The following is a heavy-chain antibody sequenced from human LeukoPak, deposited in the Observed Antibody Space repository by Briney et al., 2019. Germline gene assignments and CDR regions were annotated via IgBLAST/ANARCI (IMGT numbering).Heavy chain of an antibody. CDR3: TRQRAFEVLDY. Sequence: PSETLSLTCAVSGGPISSTNWWSWVRQPPGKGLEWIGEIYHSGSTNYNPSLRSRITISVDKSKDQFSLKLSSVTAADSAVYYCTRQRAFEVLDYWGQGTLVTVSS. CDR2: IYHSGST. D-gene: IGHD1-1*01. V-gene: IGHV4-4*02. CDR1: GGPISSTNW. J-gene: IGHJ4*02.